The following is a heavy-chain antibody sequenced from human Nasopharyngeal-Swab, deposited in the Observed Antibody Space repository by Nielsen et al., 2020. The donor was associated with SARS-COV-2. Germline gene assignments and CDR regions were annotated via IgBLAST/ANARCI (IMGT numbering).Heavy chain of an antibody. CDR2: ISSSGSTI. V-gene: IGHV3-11*01. Sequence: GESLKISCAASGFTFSDYYMSWIRQAPGKGLEWVSYISSSGSTIYYADSVKGRFTISRDNAKNSLYLQMNSLRAEDTAVYYCAKHHGRGAYFDYWGQGTLVTVSS. CDR1: GFTFSDYY. CDR3: AKHHGRGAYFDY. J-gene: IGHJ4*02. D-gene: IGHD2-21*01.